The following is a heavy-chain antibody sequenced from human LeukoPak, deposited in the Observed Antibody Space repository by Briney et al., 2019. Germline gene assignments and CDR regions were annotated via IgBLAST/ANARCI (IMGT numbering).Heavy chain of an antibody. Sequence: PGGSLRLSCAASGFTFSSYAMHWVRQAPGKGLEWVAVISYDGSNKYYADSVKGRFTISRDNSKNTVYLQMNSLRAEDTAVYYCARGFFNAFHIWGQGTMVTVSS. J-gene: IGHJ3*02. CDR3: ARGFFNAFHI. CDR1: GFTFSSYA. V-gene: IGHV3-30*14. CDR2: ISYDGSNK.